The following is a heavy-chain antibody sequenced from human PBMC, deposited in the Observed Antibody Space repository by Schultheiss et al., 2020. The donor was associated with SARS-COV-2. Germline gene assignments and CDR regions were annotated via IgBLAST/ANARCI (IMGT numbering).Heavy chain of an antibody. V-gene: IGHV4-61*01. D-gene: IGHD1-26*01. CDR1: GGSISSSSYD. CDR3: ARDSGSYTFYYYYYMDV. J-gene: IGHJ6*03. Sequence: SETLSLTCTVSGGSISSSSYDWSWIRQPPGKGLEWIGYIYYSGSTNYNPSLKSRVTISVDTSKNQFSLKLSSVTAADTAVYYCARDSGSYTFYYYYYMDVWGKGTTVTAP. CDR2: IYYSGST.